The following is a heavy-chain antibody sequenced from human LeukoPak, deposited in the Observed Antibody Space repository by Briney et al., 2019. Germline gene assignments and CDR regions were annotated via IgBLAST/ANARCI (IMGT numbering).Heavy chain of an antibody. CDR3: GRQVAPGQWLVNL. Sequence: AGSLRLSCVASGFTFSNYAIPWVRRPPRKGLEWVAVMSTDGSLQYYANSVKGRFTISRDNYKSTLFLQMNSLSAADTAVYYCGRQVAPGQWLVNLWGQGTLVTVSS. CDR2: MSTDGSLQ. J-gene: IGHJ5*02. D-gene: IGHD6-19*01. CDR1: GFTFSNYA. V-gene: IGHV3-30*01.